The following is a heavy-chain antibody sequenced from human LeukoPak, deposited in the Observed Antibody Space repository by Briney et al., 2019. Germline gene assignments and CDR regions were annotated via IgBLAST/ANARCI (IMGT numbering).Heavy chain of an antibody. CDR3: ARTSGYSSGYYRY. V-gene: IGHV4-61*02. CDR2: IYTSGST. Sequence: PSETLSLTCTVSGGSISSGSYYWTWSRQPAGKGLEWIGRIYTSGSTNYNPSLKSRVTISVDTSKNQFSLRLSSVTATDTAVYYCARTSGYSSGYYRYWGQGTLVTVSS. J-gene: IGHJ4*02. D-gene: IGHD3-22*01. CDR1: GGSISSGSYY.